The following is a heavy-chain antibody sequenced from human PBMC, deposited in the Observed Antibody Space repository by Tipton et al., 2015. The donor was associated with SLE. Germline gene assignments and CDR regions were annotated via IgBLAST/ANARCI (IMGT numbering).Heavy chain of an antibody. Sequence: SLRLSCAASGFTFSSYWMSWVRQAPGKGLEWVAVIWYDGSNKYYADSVKGRFTISRDNSKNTLYLQMNSLRAEDTAVYYCARSSTVKDYYYMDVWGKGTTVTVSS. CDR1: GFTFSSYW. V-gene: IGHV3-33*08. J-gene: IGHJ6*03. D-gene: IGHD4-11*01. CDR3: ARSSTVKDYYYMDV. CDR2: IWYDGSNK.